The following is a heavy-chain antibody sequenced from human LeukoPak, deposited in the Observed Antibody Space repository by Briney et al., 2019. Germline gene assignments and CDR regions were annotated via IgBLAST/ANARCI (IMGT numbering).Heavy chain of an antibody. CDR3: ARTSGRWGY. J-gene: IGHJ4*02. V-gene: IGHV3-30-3*01. D-gene: IGHD6-19*01. Sequence: GRSLRLSCAASGFTFSSYAMHWVRQAPGKGLEWVAVISYDGSNKYYADSVKGRFTISRDNSKNTLYLQMNSLRAEDTAVYYCARTSGRWGYWGQGTLVTVSS. CDR2: ISYDGSNK. CDR1: GFTFSSYA.